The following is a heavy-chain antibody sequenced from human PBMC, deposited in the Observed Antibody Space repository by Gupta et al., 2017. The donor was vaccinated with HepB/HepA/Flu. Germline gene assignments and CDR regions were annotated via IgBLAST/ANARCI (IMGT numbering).Heavy chain of an antibody. CDR1: GFTFNNYS. Sequence: HLAESGGDLVQPGRSLRVSCEASGFTFNNYSMFWIRQAPGKGLEWVAAISFDGKNKYHADSVRGRFIISRDNSKNALYLQMDNLRREDTAIFYCAGSPDWYDVRLDSWGQGTLVTVS. D-gene: IGHD1-1*01. CDR2: ISFDGKNK. J-gene: IGHJ4*02. V-gene: IGHV3-30*14. CDR3: AGSPDWYDVRLDS.